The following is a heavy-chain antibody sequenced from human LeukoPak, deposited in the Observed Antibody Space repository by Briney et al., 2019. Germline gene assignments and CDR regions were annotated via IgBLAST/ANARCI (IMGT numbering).Heavy chain of an antibody. CDR3: ARDYARVVPAARPT. V-gene: IGHV4-30-4*08. CDR2: IYYSGST. D-gene: IGHD2-2*01. CDR1: GGSISSGDYY. J-gene: IGHJ5*02. Sequence: PSQTLSLTCTVSGGSISSGDYYWRWIRQPPGKGLGWIGYIYYSGSTYYNPSLKSRVTISVDTSKNQFSLELSSVTAADTAVYYCARDYARVVPAARPTWGQGTLVTVSS.